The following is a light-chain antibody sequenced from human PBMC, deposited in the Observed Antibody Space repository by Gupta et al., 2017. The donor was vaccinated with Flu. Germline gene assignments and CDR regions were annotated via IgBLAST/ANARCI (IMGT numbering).Light chain of an antibody. J-gene: IGLJ1*01. CDR2: DVS. V-gene: IGLV2-14*04. Sequence: ITISCTGTSSDVGGYNYVSWYQQHPGKAPKLMIYDVSNRPSGVSNRFSGSKSGNTASLTISGLQAEDESDYYCSSYTSSSPYVFGTGNKVT. CDR3: SSYTSSSPYV. CDR1: SSDVGGYNY.